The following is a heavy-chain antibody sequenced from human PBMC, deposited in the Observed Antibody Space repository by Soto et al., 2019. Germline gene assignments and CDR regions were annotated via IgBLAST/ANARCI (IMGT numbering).Heavy chain of an antibody. CDR3: AKAPGDIVVMVAFDY. V-gene: IGHV3-9*01. J-gene: IGHJ4*02. CDR1: GFTFDDYA. D-gene: IGHD2-15*01. Sequence: EVQLVESGGGLVQPGRSLRLSCAASGFTFDDYAMHWVRQAPGKGLEWVSGISWNSGSIGYADSVKGRFTISRDNAKNSLYLQMNSLRAEDTALYYCAKAPGDIVVMVAFDYWGQGTLVTVSS. CDR2: ISWNSGSI.